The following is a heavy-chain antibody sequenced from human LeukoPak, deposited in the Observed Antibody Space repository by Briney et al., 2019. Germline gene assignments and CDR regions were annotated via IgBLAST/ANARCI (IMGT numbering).Heavy chain of an antibody. Sequence: ASVKDSCKASGYTFTGCYMHWVRQAPSQGLEWMGWINPNSGDTKYAQKFQGRVTMTRDTSISTAYMELSRLRSDDTAVYYCATQRGSYLWGTDFDYWGQGTLVTVSS. CDR1: GYTFTGCY. D-gene: IGHD3-16*01. CDR2: INPNSGDT. CDR3: ATQRGSYLWGTDFDY. V-gene: IGHV1-2*02. J-gene: IGHJ4*02.